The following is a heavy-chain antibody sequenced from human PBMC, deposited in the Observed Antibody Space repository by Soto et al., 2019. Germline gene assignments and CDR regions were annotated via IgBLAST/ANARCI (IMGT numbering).Heavy chain of an antibody. CDR3: TTDLGWNKPHPNDY. CDR2: IKSKTDGGTT. CDR1: GFTFSNAW. Sequence: GGSLRLSCAASGFTFSNAWMSWVRQAPGKGLEWVGRIKSKTDGGTTDYAAPVKGRFTISRDDSKNTLYLQMNSLKTADTAVYYCTTDLGWNKPHPNDYWGQGTLVTVSS. V-gene: IGHV3-15*01. J-gene: IGHJ4*02. D-gene: IGHD1-1*01.